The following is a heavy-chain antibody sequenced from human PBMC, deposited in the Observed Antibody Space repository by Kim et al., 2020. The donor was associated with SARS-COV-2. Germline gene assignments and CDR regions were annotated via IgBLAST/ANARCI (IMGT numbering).Heavy chain of an antibody. V-gene: IGHV4-39*01. CDR1: GGSISSSSYY. CDR3: ATQDSGWPFDY. CDR2: IYYSGST. Sequence: SETLSLTCTVSGGSISSSSYYWGWIRQPPGKGLEWIGSIYYSGSTYYNPSLKSRVTISVDTSKNQFSLKLSSVTAADTAVYYCATQDSGWPFDYWGQGTLVTVSS. J-gene: IGHJ4*02. D-gene: IGHD6-19*01.